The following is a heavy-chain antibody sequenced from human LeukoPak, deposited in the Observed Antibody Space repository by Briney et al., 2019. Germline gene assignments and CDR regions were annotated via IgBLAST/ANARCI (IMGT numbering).Heavy chain of an antibody. V-gene: IGHV3-23*01. CDR2: ISDSGGST. Sequence: GGSLRLSCVASGFTFSTYAMSWVRQAPGKRLEWVSAISDSGGSTYYADSVKGRFTISRDNSNNTLYLQMNSLRAEDTAVYYCAKSRIAKYYYYMDVWGKGTTVTVSS. D-gene: IGHD6-13*01. J-gene: IGHJ6*03. CDR3: AKSRIAKYYYYMDV. CDR1: GFTFSTYA.